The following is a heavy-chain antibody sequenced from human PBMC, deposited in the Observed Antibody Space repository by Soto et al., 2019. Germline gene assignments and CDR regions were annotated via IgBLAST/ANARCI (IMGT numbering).Heavy chain of an antibody. CDR2: ISGSGGST. CDR3: AKSRPGYSSSWYHYYYYMDV. J-gene: IGHJ6*03. CDR1: GFTFSSYA. V-gene: IGHV3-23*01. Sequence: EVQLLESGGGLVQPGGSLRLSCAASGFTFSSYAMSWVRQAPGKGLEWVSAISGSGGSTYYADSVKGRFTISRDNSKNTLYLQMNSLRAEDTAVYYCAKSRPGYSSSWYHYYYYMDVWGKGTTVTVSS. D-gene: IGHD6-13*01.